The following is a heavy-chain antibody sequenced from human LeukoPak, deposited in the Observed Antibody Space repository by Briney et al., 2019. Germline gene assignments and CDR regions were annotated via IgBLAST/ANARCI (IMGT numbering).Heavy chain of an antibody. V-gene: IGHV4-59*08. CDR3: ARQDGDYYFDY. Sequence: SETLSLTCTVSGGSISSYYWSWIRQPPGKGLESIGYIYYSGSTNYNPSLKSRVTISVDTSKNQFSLKLSSVTAADTAVYYCARQDGDYYFDYWGQGTLVTVSS. CDR2: IYYSGST. J-gene: IGHJ4*02. CDR1: GGSISSYY. D-gene: IGHD5-24*01.